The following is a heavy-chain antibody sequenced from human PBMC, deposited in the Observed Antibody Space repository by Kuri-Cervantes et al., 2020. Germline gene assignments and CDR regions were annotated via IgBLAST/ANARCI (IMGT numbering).Heavy chain of an antibody. CDR1: GGSISSGGYS. CDR2: IYYSGST. Sequence: ESLKISCAVSGGSISSGGYSWSWIRQPPGKGLEWIGYIYYSGSTNYNPSLKSRVTISVDTSKNQFSLKLSSVTAADTAVYYCARGAAFGWEDYYYGMDVWGQGTTVTVSS. D-gene: IGHD6-25*01. J-gene: IGHJ6*02. CDR3: ARGAAFGWEDYYYGMDV. V-gene: IGHV4-61*08.